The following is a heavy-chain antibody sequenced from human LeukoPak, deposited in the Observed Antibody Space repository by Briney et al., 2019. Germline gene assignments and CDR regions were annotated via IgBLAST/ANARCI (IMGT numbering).Heavy chain of an antibody. CDR1: GGSISSYY. V-gene: IGHV4-59*08. CDR2: IYYSGST. D-gene: IGHD3-10*01. J-gene: IGHJ3*02. CDR3: ARHDTHGSGSDI. Sequence: SETLSLTCTVSGGSISSYYWSWIRQPPGKGLEWIGYIYYSGSTNYNPSLKSRVTISVDTSKNQFSLKLSSVTAADTAVYYCARHDTHGSGSDIWGQGTMVTVSS.